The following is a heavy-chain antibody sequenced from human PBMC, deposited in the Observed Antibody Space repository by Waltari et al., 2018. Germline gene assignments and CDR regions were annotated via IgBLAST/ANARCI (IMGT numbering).Heavy chain of an antibody. V-gene: IGHV3-74*03. D-gene: IGHD6-25*01. CDR2: INLDGGLI. CDR3: VLYNSELLGDC. CDR1: GFTFCKFS. J-gene: IGHJ4*02. Sequence: KLVESGGGLVQPGGSLRLSCVASGFTFCKFSVNWFRQVAGKGLATVAQINLDGGLITYAASVKARFTISTDNAKNTLILQMNSLRLEDTAVYYCVLYNSELLGDCWGQGTQVTVSP.